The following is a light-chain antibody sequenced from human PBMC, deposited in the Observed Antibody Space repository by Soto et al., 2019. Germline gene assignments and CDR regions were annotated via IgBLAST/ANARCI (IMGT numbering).Light chain of an antibody. CDR1: QSVSTY. J-gene: IGKJ4*01. CDR3: QQRSNWPLT. Sequence: VVMTHAPATLSVSAGEIAALSFRASQSVSTYLAWYQQKPGQAPRLLIYDASNRATGIPARFSGSGSGTDFTLTISSLETEDFAVYYCQQRSNWPLTFGGGTKVDIK. V-gene: IGKV3-11*01. CDR2: DAS.